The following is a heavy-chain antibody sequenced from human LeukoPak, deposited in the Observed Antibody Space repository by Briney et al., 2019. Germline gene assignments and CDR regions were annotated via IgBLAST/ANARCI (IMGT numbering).Heavy chain of an antibody. D-gene: IGHD3-22*01. CDR3: ASHSSGYYFDY. CDR2: ISYDGSNK. CDR1: GFTFSSYA. Sequence: PGGSLRLSCAASGFTFSSYAMHWVRQAPGKGLEWVAVISYDGSNKYYADSVKGRLTISRDNSKNTLYLQMNSLRAEDTAVYYCASHSSGYYFDYWGQGTLVTVSS. J-gene: IGHJ4*02. V-gene: IGHV3-30-3*01.